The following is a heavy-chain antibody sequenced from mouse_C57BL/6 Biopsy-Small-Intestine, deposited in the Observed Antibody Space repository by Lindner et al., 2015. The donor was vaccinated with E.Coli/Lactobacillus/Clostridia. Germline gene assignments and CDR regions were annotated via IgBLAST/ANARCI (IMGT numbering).Heavy chain of an antibody. CDR1: GYAFTNYL. CDR2: INPGSGGT. CDR3: AKRGDYYGSSHFDY. D-gene: IGHD1-1*01. J-gene: IGHJ2*01. Sequence: QLQESGAELVRPGTSVKVSCKASGYAFTNYLIEWVKQRPGQGLEWIGVINPGSGGTNYNEKFKGKATLTADKSSSTAYMQLSSLTSEDSAVYFCAKRGDYYGSSHFDYWGQGTTLTVSS. V-gene: IGHV1-54*01.